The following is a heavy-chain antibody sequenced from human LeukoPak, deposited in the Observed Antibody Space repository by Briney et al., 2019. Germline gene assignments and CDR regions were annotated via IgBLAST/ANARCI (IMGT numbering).Heavy chain of an antibody. CDR2: IYYSGIT. CDR1: GGSISSSNYY. Sequence: SETLSLTCTVSGGSISSSNYYWGWIRHPPGKGLEWSGSIYYSGITYYNPSLKSRVTISVDTSKNQFSLKLSSVTAADTAVYYCARANSAVFYYYGMDVWGQGTTVTVSS. CDR3: ARANSAVFYYYGMDV. J-gene: IGHJ6*02. D-gene: IGHD2/OR15-2a*01. V-gene: IGHV4-39*01.